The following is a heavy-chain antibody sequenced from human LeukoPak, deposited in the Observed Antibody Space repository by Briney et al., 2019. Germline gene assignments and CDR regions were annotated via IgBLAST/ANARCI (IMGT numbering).Heavy chain of an antibody. CDR1: GGSISSYY. CDR2: IYYTGAT. Sequence: SETLSLTCTVSGGSISSYYWSWIRLPPGKGLEWIGYIYYTGATYYNPSLKSRVTISLDTSKNQFSLKLSSVTAADAAVYYCARAGYSYGTGYYFDYWGQGALVTISS. CDR3: ARAGYSYGTGYYFDY. J-gene: IGHJ4*02. V-gene: IGHV4-59*01. D-gene: IGHD5-18*01.